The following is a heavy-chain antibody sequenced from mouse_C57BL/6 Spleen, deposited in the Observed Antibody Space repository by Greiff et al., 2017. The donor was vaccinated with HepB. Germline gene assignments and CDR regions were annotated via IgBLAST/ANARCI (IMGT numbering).Heavy chain of an antibody. V-gene: IGHV5-17*01. J-gene: IGHJ2*01. CDR2: ISSGSSTI. CDR1: GFTFSDYG. Sequence: DVHLVESGGGLVKPGGSLKLSCAASGFTFSDYGMHWVRQAPEKGLEWVAYISSGSSTIYYADTVKGRFTISRDNAKNTLFLQMTSLRSEDTAMYYCARAPSYGSSYVGYWGQGTTLTVSS. D-gene: IGHD1-1*01. CDR3: ARAPSYGSSYVGY.